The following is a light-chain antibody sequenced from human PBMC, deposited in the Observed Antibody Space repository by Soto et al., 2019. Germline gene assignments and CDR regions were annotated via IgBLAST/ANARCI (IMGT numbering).Light chain of an antibody. V-gene: IGKV3-15*01. Sequence: EIVLTHSPGTLSLSPGERGTLSCRSSQSLSNNIYLAWYQQKPGQAPRLLISGASTRATGITDRFSGSGSGTEFTLTINSLQSEDFAVYYCQQYNYWPGTFGQGTKVDIK. CDR2: GAS. CDR1: QSLSNN. J-gene: IGKJ1*01. CDR3: QQYNYWPGT.